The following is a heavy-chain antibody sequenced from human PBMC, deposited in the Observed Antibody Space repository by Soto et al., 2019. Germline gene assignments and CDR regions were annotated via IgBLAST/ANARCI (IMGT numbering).Heavy chain of an antibody. V-gene: IGHV1-18*01. D-gene: IGHD2-2*01. Sequence: QGQLVQSGAEVKKPGASVKVSCKTSGYTFTSYGISWVRQAPGQGLEWVGWISAYNGNSNYAQKYRGRVTRTTDTSTSTAYMEMSSLRSDDTAVYYCARIADCSTTSCSFPSRFHIRGYYYYYGLDVWGQGTTVTVSS. CDR3: ARIADCSTTSCSFPSRFHIRGYYYYYGLDV. CDR2: ISAYNGNS. CDR1: GYTFTSYG. J-gene: IGHJ6*02.